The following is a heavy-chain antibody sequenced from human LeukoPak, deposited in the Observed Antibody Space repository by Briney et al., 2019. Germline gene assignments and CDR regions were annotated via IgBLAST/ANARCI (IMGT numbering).Heavy chain of an antibody. D-gene: IGHD6-13*01. Sequence: EASVKVSCKASGYTFTSYDINWVRQATGQGLEWMGWMNPNSGNTGYAQKFQGRVTITRNTSISTAYMELSSLRSEDTAVYYCARSAGIAAKNWFDPWGQGTLVTVSS. J-gene: IGHJ5*02. CDR2: MNPNSGNT. V-gene: IGHV1-8*03. CDR1: GYTFTSYD. CDR3: ARSAGIAAKNWFDP.